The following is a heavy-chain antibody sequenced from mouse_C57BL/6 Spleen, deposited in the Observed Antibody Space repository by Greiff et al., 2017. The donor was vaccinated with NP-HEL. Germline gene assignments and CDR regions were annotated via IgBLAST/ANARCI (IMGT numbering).Heavy chain of an antibody. J-gene: IGHJ4*01. CDR3: ASNYGSSYPYAMDY. V-gene: IGHV1-66*01. D-gene: IGHD1-1*01. CDR1: GYSFTSYY. Sequence: VQLQQSGPELVKPGASVKISCKASGYSFTSYYIHWVKPRPGQGLEWIGWIYPGSGNTKYNEKFKGKATLTADTSSSTAYMQLSSLTSEDSAVYYCASNYGSSYPYAMDYWGQGTSVTVSS. CDR2: IYPGSGNT.